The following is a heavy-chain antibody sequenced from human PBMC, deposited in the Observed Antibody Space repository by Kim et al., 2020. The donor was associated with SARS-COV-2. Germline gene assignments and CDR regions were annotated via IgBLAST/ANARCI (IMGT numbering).Heavy chain of an antibody. J-gene: IGHJ4*02. Sequence: ADSVKGRFTISRDNSKNTLYLQMNSLRAEDTAVYYCAREMGWSDWAVFDYWGQGTLVTVSS. D-gene: IGHD6-19*01. V-gene: IGHV3-30*01. CDR3: AREMGWSDWAVFDY.